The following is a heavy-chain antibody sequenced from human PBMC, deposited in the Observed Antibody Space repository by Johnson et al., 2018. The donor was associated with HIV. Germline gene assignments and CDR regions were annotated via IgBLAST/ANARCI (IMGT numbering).Heavy chain of an antibody. V-gene: IGHV3-15*01. D-gene: IGHD1-26*01. CDR2: IKREGDGGTT. J-gene: IGHJ3*01. CDR3: TTRLNSGTYWGNYDFDV. CDR1: GLTLRNAW. Sequence: VQLVESGGGVVTPGGSLRISCSGSGLTLRNAWMTWVRQAPGKGLEWVGHIKREGDGGTTDYTAPVKGRFTIVRDDSKNILYLQMNNLKAEYTALYSCTTRLNSGTYWGNYDFDVWGQGTMVTVSS.